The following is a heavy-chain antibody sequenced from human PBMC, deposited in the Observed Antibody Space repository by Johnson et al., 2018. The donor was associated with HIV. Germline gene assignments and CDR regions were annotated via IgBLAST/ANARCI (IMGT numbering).Heavy chain of an antibody. CDR1: GFTFSSYA. CDR2: ISYDGSNK. V-gene: IGHV3-30-3*01. Sequence: MQLVESGGGVVQPGRSLRLSCAASGFTFSSYAMHWVCQAPGKGLEWVAVISYDGSNKYYADSVKGRFTISRDNSKNTLSLQMNSLRAEDTAVYYCARDAPDSGSYHAFDIWGQGTMVTVSS. J-gene: IGHJ3*02. CDR3: ARDAPDSGSYHAFDI. D-gene: IGHD1-26*01.